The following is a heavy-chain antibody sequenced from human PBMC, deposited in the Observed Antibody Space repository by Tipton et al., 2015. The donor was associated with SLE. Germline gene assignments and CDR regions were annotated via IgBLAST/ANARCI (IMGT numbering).Heavy chain of an antibody. CDR1: GGSISSSSYY. D-gene: IGHD2-15*01. Sequence: TLSLTCTVSGGSISSSSYYWGWIRQPPGKGLEWIGSIYYSGSTYYNPSLKSRVTISVDTSKNQFSLKLSSVTAADTAVYYCATPSTTPGGSGWHWGQGTLVTVSS. V-gene: IGHV4-39*07. J-gene: IGHJ4*02. CDR2: IYYSGST. CDR3: ATPSTTPGGSGWH.